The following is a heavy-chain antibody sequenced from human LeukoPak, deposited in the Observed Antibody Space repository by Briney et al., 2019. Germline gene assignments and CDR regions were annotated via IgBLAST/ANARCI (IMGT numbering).Heavy chain of an antibody. J-gene: IGHJ6*02. CDR2: FNSNSGGT. Sequence: GAAVKVSCKASGYTFTAYYIHWVRQAPGQGLEWMGWFNSNSGGTNYAQEFQGRVTMTTDTSTTTAYMELRSLRSDDTAVYYCARDLDIVVVAAAVRHYGLDVWGQGTTVTVSS. D-gene: IGHD2-15*01. V-gene: IGHV1-2*02. CDR3: ARDLDIVVVAAAVRHYGLDV. CDR1: GYTFTAYY.